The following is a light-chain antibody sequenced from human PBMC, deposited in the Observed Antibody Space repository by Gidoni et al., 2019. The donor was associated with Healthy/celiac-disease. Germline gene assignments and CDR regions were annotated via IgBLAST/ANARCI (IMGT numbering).Light chain of an antibody. CDR2: GAS. J-gene: IGKJ2*01. Sequence: EIVMTQSPATLSVSPGERATLSCRASQSVSSNLAWYQQKPGQAPRLLIYGASTRATGIPARFSGSGSGTEFTLTISSLQSEDFAVYYCLAPYTFGQGTKLEIK. CDR3: LAPYT. CDR1: QSVSSN. V-gene: IGKV3-15*01.